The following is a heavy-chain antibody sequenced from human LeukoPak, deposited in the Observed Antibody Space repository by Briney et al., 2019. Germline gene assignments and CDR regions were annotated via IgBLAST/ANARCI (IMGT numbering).Heavy chain of an antibody. CDR1: GGSINSSGYS. V-gene: IGHV4-39*07. D-gene: IGHD3-22*01. Sequence: PSETLSLTCTVSGGSINSSGYSWGWIRQPPGKGLEWIATIYYSGSTYYNPSLKSRVTISEDTSKNQFSLKLSSVTAADTAVYYCARGPRRLPMIVAGSRAFDIWGQGTMVTVSS. CDR2: IYYSGST. CDR3: ARGPRRLPMIVAGSRAFDI. J-gene: IGHJ3*02.